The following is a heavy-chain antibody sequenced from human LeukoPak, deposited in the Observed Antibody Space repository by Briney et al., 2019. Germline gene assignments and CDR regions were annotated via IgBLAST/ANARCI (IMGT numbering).Heavy chain of an antibody. J-gene: IGHJ6*02. CDR3: ARDTNYGMDV. CDR2: INGDGSST. Sequence: PGGSLRLSCAGSGFTFSPYWLHWVRQAPGKGLVWVSRINGDGSSTTYADSVKGRVHISRDNAKNTVYLQMNSLRDEDTAVYYCARDTNYGMDVWGQGTTVIVSS. V-gene: IGHV3-74*01. CDR1: GFTFSPYW.